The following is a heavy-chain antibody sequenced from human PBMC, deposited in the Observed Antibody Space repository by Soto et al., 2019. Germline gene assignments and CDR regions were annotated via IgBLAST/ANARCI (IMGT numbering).Heavy chain of an antibody. J-gene: IGHJ6*02. CDR3: SSWDVTVAGVDGMDV. V-gene: IGHV3-23*01. CDR2: IGGSGGSR. D-gene: IGHD6-19*01. Sequence: EVQLLESGGGLVQPGGSLRLSCAASGFTFSSFAMNWVRQAPGKGLEWVSAIGGSGGSRYYADSVKGRFTISRDNSKNTLYLLMKSVRAEDPAVSYCSSWDVTVAGVDGMDVWGQGTTVTVSS. CDR1: GFTFSSFA.